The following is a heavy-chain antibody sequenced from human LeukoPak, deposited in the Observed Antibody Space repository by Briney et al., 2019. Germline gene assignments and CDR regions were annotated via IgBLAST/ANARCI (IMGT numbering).Heavy chain of an antibody. CDR2: INPNSGGT. D-gene: IGHD3-22*01. J-gene: IGHJ4*02. CDR3: ARDEHDSSGYYHY. Sequence: GASVKVSCKASGYTFTGYYMHWVRQAPGQGLEWMGRINPNSGGTNYAQKFQGRVTMTRDTSISTAYMELSRLRSDDTAVYYCARDEHDSSGYYHYWGQGTQVTVSS. V-gene: IGHV1-2*06. CDR1: GYTFTGYY.